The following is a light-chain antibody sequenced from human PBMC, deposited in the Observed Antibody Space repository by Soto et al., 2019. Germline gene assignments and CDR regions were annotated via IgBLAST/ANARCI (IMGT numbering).Light chain of an antibody. CDR3: RQYGNSFVG. CDR1: QSVRSY. J-gene: IGKJ1*01. CDR2: DAS. Sequence: EIVVTQCPATLSVSPGERATLYCRASQSVRSYLAWYPPTPGQAPRLLIYDASNRDTGIPARVIGRGAGTACTLIISRLEPEDVEVYFCRQYGNSFVGFGLGTKADI. V-gene: IGKV3-11*01.